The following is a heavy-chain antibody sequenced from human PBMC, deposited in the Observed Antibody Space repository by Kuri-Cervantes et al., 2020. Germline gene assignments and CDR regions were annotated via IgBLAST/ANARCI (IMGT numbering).Heavy chain of an antibody. J-gene: IGHJ4*02. CDR3: ARDNRPNWYSSSWYGTTEGNFDY. CDR1: GYTFTYRY. Sequence: SVKVSCKASGYTFTYRYLHWVRQAPGQALEWMGWITPFNGNTNYAQKFQDRVTITRDRSMSTAYMELSSLRSEDTAVYYCARDNRPNWYSSSWYGTTEGNFDYWGQGTLVTVSS. V-gene: IGHV1-45*02. D-gene: IGHD6-13*01. CDR2: ITPFNGNT.